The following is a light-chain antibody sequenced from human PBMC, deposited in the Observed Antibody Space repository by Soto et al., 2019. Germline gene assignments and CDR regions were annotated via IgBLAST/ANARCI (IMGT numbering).Light chain of an antibody. CDR1: SSDVGGYNY. Sequence: QSVLTQPASVSGSPGQSITISCTGTSSDVGGYNYVSWYQQHPGKAPKLMIYEVSNRPSGVSNRCSGSKSGNTASLTISGLQAEDEAYYYCRSYTISSTLVVFGGGTELTVL. CDR3: RSYTISSTLVV. J-gene: IGLJ2*01. V-gene: IGLV2-14*01. CDR2: EVS.